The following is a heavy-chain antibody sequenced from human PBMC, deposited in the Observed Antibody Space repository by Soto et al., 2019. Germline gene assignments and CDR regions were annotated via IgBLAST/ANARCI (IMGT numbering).Heavy chain of an antibody. CDR2: IYYSGST. V-gene: IGHV4-31*03. Sequence: ILALTGTASGGSISSGGYYWSWIRQHPGKGLEWIGYIYYSGSTYYNPSLKSRVTISVDTSKNQFSLKLSSVTSADTAVYYCARDRCSGGSCYSYYYYGMDVWGQGTTVTVSS. CDR3: ARDRCSGGSCYSYYYYGMDV. CDR1: GGSISSGGYY. J-gene: IGHJ6*02. D-gene: IGHD2-15*01.